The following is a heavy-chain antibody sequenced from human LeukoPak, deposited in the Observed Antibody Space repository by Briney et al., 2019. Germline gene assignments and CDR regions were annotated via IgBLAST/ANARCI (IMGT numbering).Heavy chain of an antibody. V-gene: IGHV4-34*12. CDR1: GGSFSGYY. CDR2: LFYTGNT. CDR3: ARSQYGSGFDP. D-gene: IGHD3-10*01. Sequence: MPSETLSLTCAVYGGSFSGYYWSWIRQPPGKALEWIGYLFYTGNTYYNPPLKSRVTISVDKSKNQFSLRLTSVTAADTAVYYCARSQYGSGFDPWGQGTLVTVSS. J-gene: IGHJ5*02.